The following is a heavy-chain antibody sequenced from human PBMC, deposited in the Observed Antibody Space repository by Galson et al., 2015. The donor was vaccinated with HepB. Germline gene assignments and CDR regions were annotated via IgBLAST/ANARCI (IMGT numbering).Heavy chain of an antibody. V-gene: IGHV3-48*02. CDR2: ISSSTSII. CDR1: GFTFSSYG. D-gene: IGHD2-15*01. J-gene: IGHJ4*02. CDR3: ARGLGCSGGSCYFEY. Sequence: SLRLSCAASGFTFSSYGMNWVRQAPGKGLEWVSYISSSTSIISHADSVKGRFTISRDNAKNSLYLQMNSLRDEDTAVYYCARGLGCSGGSCYFEYWGQGTLVTVSS.